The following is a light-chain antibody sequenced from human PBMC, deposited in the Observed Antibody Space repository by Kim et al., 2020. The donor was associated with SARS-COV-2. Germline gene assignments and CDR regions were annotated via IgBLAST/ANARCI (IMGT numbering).Light chain of an antibody. CDR2: VNSDGSH. CDR3: QTWGTDIPVV. CDR1: SGHSSYA. V-gene: IGLV4-69*01. Sequence: QLVLTQSPSASASLGASVKLTCTLSSGHSSYAIAWHQQRPGKGPRYLMKVNSDGSHNKGDGIPDRFSGSRSGAERYLTISSLQSDDEADYYCQTWGTDIPVVFGGGTKVTVL. J-gene: IGLJ2*01.